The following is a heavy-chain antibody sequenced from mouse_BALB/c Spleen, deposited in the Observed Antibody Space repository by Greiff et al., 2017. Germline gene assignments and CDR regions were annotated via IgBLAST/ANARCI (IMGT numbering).Heavy chain of an antibody. CDR3: AREDDPY. CDR2: ISSGSSTI. Sequence: EVKLMESGGGLVQPGGSRKLSCAASGFTFSSFGMHWVRQAPEKGLEWVAYISSGSSTIYYADTVKGRFTISRDNPKNTLFLQMTSLRSEDTAMYYCAREDDPYWGQGTTLTVSS. J-gene: IGHJ2*01. CDR1: GFTFSSFG. D-gene: IGHD2-3*01. V-gene: IGHV5-17*02.